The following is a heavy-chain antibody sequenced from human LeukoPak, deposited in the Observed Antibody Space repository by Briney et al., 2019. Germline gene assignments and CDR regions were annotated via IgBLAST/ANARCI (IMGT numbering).Heavy chain of an antibody. CDR3: ARGRVSSSTWYSTYYYYFYMDV. Sequence: SETLSLTCTVSGDSITSYYWSWVRQPPGKGLEWIGYIYYTGSTNYNPSLKSRVTMSVDTSKNQFSLKLTSVTAADTAVYFCARGRVSSSTWYSTYYYYFYMDVWGKGTTVTVSS. J-gene: IGHJ6*03. D-gene: IGHD4-11*01. CDR2: IYYTGST. V-gene: IGHV4-59*01. CDR1: GDSITSYY.